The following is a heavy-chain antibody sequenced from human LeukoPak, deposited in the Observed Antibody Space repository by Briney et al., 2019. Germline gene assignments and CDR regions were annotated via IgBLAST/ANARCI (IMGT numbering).Heavy chain of an antibody. CDR3: ARDLWGANSY. Sequence: GGSLSLSCAASGLAFSTYAMHWVRQAPDKGLEWMAVISYDGTNKYYSDSVKGRFTISRDNSKNTLYLQMNSLRAEDTAVYYCARDLWGANSYWGQGSLVTVSS. D-gene: IGHD2/OR15-2a*01. CDR1: GLAFSTYA. V-gene: IGHV3-30-3*01. CDR2: ISYDGTNK. J-gene: IGHJ4*02.